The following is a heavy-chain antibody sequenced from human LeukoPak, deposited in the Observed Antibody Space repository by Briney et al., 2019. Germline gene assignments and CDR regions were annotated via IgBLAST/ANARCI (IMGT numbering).Heavy chain of an antibody. CDR1: GGSISSYY. D-gene: IGHD3-9*01. V-gene: IGHV4-4*07. J-gene: IGHJ4*02. CDR2: IYTSGST. CDR3: ARGTRYYDILTGYYDGFYFDY. Sequence: SETLSLTCTVSGGSISSYYWSWIRQPAGKGLEWMGRIYTSGSTNYNPSLKSRVTMSVDTSKNQFSLKLSSVTAADTAVYYCARGTRYYDILTGYYDGFYFDYWGQGTLVTVSS.